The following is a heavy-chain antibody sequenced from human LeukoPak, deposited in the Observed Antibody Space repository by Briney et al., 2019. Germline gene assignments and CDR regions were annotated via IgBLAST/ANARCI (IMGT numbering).Heavy chain of an antibody. Sequence: SETLSLTCTVSGGSISSSSYYWSWIRQPPGKGLEWIGYIYYSGSTNYNPSLKSRVTISVDTSKNQFSLKLSSVTAADTAVYYCARAGVYGDLDYWGQGTLVTVSS. CDR3: ARAGVYGDLDY. V-gene: IGHV4-61*01. J-gene: IGHJ4*02. CDR1: GGSISSSSYY. CDR2: IYYSGST. D-gene: IGHD4-17*01.